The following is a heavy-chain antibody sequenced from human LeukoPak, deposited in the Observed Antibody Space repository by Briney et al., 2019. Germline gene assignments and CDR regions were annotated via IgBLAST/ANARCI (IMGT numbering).Heavy chain of an antibody. J-gene: IGHJ4*02. CDR2: MRGSGDTV. D-gene: IGHD6-13*01. CDR3: VRLGVITAAGTYDY. Sequence: GGSLRLSCAASGFTFSDYFMTWISQAPGNGLEWIAHMRGSGDTVSYADSVRGRFTISRDNVKNSLYLQMNGLRVEDTAVYYCVRLGVITAAGTYDYWGQGVPVTVSS. V-gene: IGHV3-11*01. CDR1: GFTFSDYF.